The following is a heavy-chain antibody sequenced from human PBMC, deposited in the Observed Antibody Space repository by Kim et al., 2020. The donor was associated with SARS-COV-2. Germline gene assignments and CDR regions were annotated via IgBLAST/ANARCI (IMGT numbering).Heavy chain of an antibody. J-gene: IGHJ2*01. CDR1: GGSISYYY. CDR3: ARGKYYYDGSGNPRFWYFDL. Sequence: ETLSLTCTVSGGSISYYYWSWIRQPPGKGLEWIGYVFDSGSTNYNPSLKRRVTISLDTSKKQFSLQLTSVTAADTAVYYCARGKYYYDGSGNPRFWYFDLWGRGTLVTVSS. V-gene: IGHV4-59*01. D-gene: IGHD3-22*01. CDR2: VFDSGST.